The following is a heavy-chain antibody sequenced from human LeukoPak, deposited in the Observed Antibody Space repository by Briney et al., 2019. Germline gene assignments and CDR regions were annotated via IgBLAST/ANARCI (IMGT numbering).Heavy chain of an antibody. CDR2: ISYDGNNK. V-gene: IGHV3-30-3*01. CDR3: ARVEQWLAPFDY. CDR1: GFTFSSYP. Sequence: GGSLRLSCAASGFTFSSYPMHWVRQAPGKGLEWVAIISYDGNNKFYADSVKGRFTISRDNSKNTLYLQMNSLRAEDTAVYYCARVEQWLAPFDYWGQGTLVTVSS. D-gene: IGHD6-19*01. J-gene: IGHJ4*02.